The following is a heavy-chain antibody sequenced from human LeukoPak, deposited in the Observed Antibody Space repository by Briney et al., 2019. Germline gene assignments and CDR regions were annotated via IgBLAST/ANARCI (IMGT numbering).Heavy chain of an antibody. J-gene: IGHJ6*03. CDR3: ARDGTVTTFSLYYYYYMDV. D-gene: IGHD4-17*01. CDR1: GYTFTDSY. CDR2: INPNSGDP. V-gene: IGHV1-2*06. Sequence: ASVKVSCKASGYTFTDSYIHWVRQAPGQGLEWMGRINPNSGDPNYPQNFQGRVTMTRDTSISTAYMELSRLRSDDTAVYYCARDGTVTTFSLYYYYYMDVWGKGTTVTISS.